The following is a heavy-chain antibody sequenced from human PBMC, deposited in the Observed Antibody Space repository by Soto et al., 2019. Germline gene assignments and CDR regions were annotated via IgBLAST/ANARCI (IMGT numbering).Heavy chain of an antibody. V-gene: IGHV1-2*04. J-gene: IGHJ6*02. D-gene: IGHD4-17*01. Sequence: ASVKVSCKASGYTFTGYYMHWVRQAPGQGLEWMGWINPNSGGTNYAQKFQGWVTMTRDTSISTAYMELSRLRSDDTAVYYCARVARHGSYGGFSSSDYYYGMDVWGQGTTVTVSS. CDR1: GYTFTGYY. CDR3: ARVARHGSYGGFSSSDYYYGMDV. CDR2: INPNSGGT.